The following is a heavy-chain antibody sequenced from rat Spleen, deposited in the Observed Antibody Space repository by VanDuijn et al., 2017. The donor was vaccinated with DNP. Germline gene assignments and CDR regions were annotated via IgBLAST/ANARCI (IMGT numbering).Heavy chain of an antibody. D-gene: IGHD5-1*01. Sequence: QVQLKESGPGLVQPSQTLSLTCTVSGFSLTSYTVSWVRQPPGKGLEWIASMSSGGSTDYNSTLKSRLSISRDTSKSQVLLKMNSLQTEDTAMYFCGRWDFYSFAYWGQGTLVTVSS. CDR1: GFSLTSYT. J-gene: IGHJ3*01. CDR3: GRWDFYSFAY. CDR2: MSSGGST. V-gene: IGHV2-6*01.